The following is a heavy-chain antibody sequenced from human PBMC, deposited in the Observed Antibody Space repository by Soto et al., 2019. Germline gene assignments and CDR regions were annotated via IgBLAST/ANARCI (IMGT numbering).Heavy chain of an antibody. CDR3: ARMGIAVAEDYYYGMDV. CDR2: IIPIFGTA. D-gene: IGHD6-19*01. J-gene: IGHJ6*02. Sequence: QVQLVQSGAEVKKPGSSVKVSCKASGGTFSSYAISWVRQAPGQGLEWMGGIIPIFGTANYAQKFQGRVMITADESTSTAYMELSSLRSEDTAVYYCARMGIAVAEDYYYGMDVWGQGTTVTVSS. CDR1: GGTFSSYA. V-gene: IGHV1-69*01.